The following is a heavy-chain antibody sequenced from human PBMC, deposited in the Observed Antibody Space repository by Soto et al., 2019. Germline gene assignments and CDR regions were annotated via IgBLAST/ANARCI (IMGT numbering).Heavy chain of an antibody. Sequence: QVQLQESGPGLVKPSETLSLTCTVPGGSISSYYWSWIRQPPGKGLEWIGYIYYSGGTNYNASLKSRVTISVDSSKNHFSLKLSSVTAADTAVYYCARRYGGNLDYWGQGTLVTVSS. J-gene: IGHJ4*02. D-gene: IGHD1-26*01. CDR3: ARRYGGNLDY. V-gene: IGHV4-59*08. CDR2: IYYSGGT. CDR1: GGSISSYY.